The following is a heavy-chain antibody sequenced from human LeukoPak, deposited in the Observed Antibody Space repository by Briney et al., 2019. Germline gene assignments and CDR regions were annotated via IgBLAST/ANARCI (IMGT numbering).Heavy chain of an antibody. D-gene: IGHD6-19*01. CDR3: ARDRDSRGWHVADY. J-gene: IGHJ4*02. CDR1: GYTFRSYD. Sequence: GASVKVSCKASGYTFRSYDITWVRQAPGQGLEWMGWISPNNGNTNYAQKFQGRVTMTTDTPTSTAYMEMRSLRSDDTAVYYCARDRDSRGWHVADYWGQGTLVTVSS. V-gene: IGHV1-18*01. CDR2: ISPNNGNT.